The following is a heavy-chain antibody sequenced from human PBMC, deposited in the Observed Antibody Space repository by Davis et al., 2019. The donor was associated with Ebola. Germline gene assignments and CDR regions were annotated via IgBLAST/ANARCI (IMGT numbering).Heavy chain of an antibody. J-gene: IGHJ4*01. D-gene: IGHD3-22*01. V-gene: IGHV3-53*01. CDR2: MYSLGAT. CDR3: ASRHDPYFDDARIDY. Sequence: GESLKISCAASGFSVTSNYMSWVRQAPGRGLEWVSVMYSLGATSYADSVQGRFVISRDSSKNALYLKMNSLRVEDTAMYYCASRHDPYFDDARIDYWGQGTRVTVSS. CDR1: GFSVTSNY.